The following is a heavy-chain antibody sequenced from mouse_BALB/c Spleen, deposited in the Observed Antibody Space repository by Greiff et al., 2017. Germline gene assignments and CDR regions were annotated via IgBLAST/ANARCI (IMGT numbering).Heavy chain of an antibody. CDR1: GFNIKDYY. V-gene: IGHV14-4*02. J-gene: IGHJ2*01. Sequence: VQLQQSGAELVRSGASVKLSCTASGFNIKDYYMHWVKQRPEQGLEWIGWIDPENGDTEYAPKFQGKATMTADTSSNTAYLQLSSLTSEDTAVYYCLCSDGYYVDYWGQGTTLTVSS. CDR3: LCSDGYYVDY. D-gene: IGHD2-3*01. CDR2: IDPENGDT.